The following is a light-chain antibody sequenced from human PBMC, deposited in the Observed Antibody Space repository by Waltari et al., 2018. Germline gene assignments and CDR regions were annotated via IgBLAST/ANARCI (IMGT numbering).Light chain of an antibody. V-gene: IGKV1-12*01. Sequence: DIQMTQSPSSLSASVGDRVTITCRASQDIGSWLAWYQQKPGKAPKLLIYAASRLESGVPPRFSGSGSGTDFILAISSLQPEYCGTFYCQQGNSFPYTFGQGTKLEI. CDR2: AAS. J-gene: IGKJ2*01. CDR3: QQGNSFPYT. CDR1: QDIGSW.